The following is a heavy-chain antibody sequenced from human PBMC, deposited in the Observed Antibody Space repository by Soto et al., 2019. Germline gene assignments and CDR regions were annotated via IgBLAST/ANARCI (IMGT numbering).Heavy chain of an antibody. CDR2: ISPNSGRP. Sequence: ASVKGYCKASGYTFPGYYMHWVRQAPGQGLEWLGLISPNSGRPSYAQKFEGRVTMTTDTSTTTAYLELRSLRSDDTAVYYCVRQYYDFWTDYPDFDYWGQGTLVTVSS. D-gene: IGHD3-3*01. V-gene: IGHV1-2*02. J-gene: IGHJ4*02. CDR3: VRQYYDFWTDYPDFDY. CDR1: GYTFPGYY.